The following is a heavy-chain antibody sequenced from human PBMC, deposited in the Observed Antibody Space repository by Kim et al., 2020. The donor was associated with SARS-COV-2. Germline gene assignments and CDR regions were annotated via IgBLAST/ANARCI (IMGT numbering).Heavy chain of an antibody. CDR2: IYYSGST. J-gene: IGHJ6*01. CDR1: GGSISSYY. V-gene: IGHV4-59*01. CDR3: ARWIGGYCGTTSCYSHYY. D-gene: IGHD2-2*01. Sequence: SETLSLTCSVSGGSISSYYWSWIRQPQGKGLEWIGYIYYSGSTYYNPSLKSRVTISVDTSKNQFSLNLSSVTAADTAIYDCARWIGGYCGTTSCYSHYY.